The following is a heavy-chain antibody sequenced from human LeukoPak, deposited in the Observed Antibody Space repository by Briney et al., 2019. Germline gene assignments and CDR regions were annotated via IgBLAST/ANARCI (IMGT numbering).Heavy chain of an antibody. CDR1: GFTFSNYG. CDR3: ARDDYDYGDYYFDY. D-gene: IGHD4-17*01. Sequence: GGSLRLSCAVSGFTFSNYGMNWLRQAPGKGLEWVSFISSGGRSIYYADSVKGRFTISRDNAKNSLYLQMNSLRTEDTAVYYCARDDYDYGDYYFDYWGQGTLVTVSS. CDR2: ISSGGRSI. J-gene: IGHJ4*02. V-gene: IGHV3-21*01.